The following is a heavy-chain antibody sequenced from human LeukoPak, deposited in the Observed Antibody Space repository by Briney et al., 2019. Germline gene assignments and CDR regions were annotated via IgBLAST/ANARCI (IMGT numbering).Heavy chain of an antibody. CDR2: INPNSGGT. V-gene: IGHV1-2*02. Sequence: ASVRVSCKASGYTFTGYYMHWVRQAPGQGLEWMGWINPNSGGTNYAQKFQCSVTMTRDTSISTAYMELSRLRSDDTAVYYCAREVGYSSGSLHFDYWGQGTLVTVSS. CDR1: GYTFTGYY. CDR3: AREVGYSSGSLHFDY. D-gene: IGHD2-15*01. J-gene: IGHJ4*02.